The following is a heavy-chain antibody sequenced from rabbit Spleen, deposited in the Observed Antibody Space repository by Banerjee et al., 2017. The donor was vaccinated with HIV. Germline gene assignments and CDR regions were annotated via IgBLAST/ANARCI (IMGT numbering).Heavy chain of an antibody. V-gene: IGHV1S45*01. D-gene: IGHD2-1*01. J-gene: IGHJ6*01. CDR3: SRMTNSAYKL. CDR1: GFSFSSRHW. CDR2: IYTSSGST. Sequence: QQQLEESGGDLVKPEGSLTLTCTASGFSFSSRHWICWVRQAPGKGLEWIACIYTSSGSTLYASWAKGRFTVSKTSSTTVTLQMTSLAAAYSATYFCSRMTNSAYKLWSPGTLVTVS.